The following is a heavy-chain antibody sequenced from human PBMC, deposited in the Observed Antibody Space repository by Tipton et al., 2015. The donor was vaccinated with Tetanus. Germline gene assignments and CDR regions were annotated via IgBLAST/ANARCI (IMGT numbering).Heavy chain of an antibody. CDR1: GGSISPYY. V-gene: IGHV4-59*01. Sequence: TPSLTCTVSGGSISPYYWSWIRQPPGKGLEWIGYIYYSGSTNYNPSLESRVTISVDTSKNQFSLKLRSVTAADTAVYYCARLYSYGSLYWFDPWGQGTLVTVSS. D-gene: IGHD5-18*01. J-gene: IGHJ5*02. CDR3: ARLYSYGSLYWFDP. CDR2: IYYSGST.